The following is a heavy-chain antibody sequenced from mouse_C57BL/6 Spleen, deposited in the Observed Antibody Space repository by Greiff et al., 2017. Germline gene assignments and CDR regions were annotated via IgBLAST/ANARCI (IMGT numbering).Heavy chain of an antibody. Sequence: VKLMESGAELVRPGASVTLSCKASGYTFTDYEMYWVKQTPVHGLEWIGAIDPETGGTAYNHKFKGKVILTADNSSSTAYMELHCLTSEDSAVYYCTGGMPRGFAYWGQGTLVTVSA. CDR1: GYTFTDYE. V-gene: IGHV1-15*01. J-gene: IGHJ3*01. CDR3: TGGMPRGFAY. CDR2: IDPETGGT.